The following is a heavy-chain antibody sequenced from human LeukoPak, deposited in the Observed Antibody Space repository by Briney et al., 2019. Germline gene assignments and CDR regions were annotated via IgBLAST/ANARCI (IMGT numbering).Heavy chain of an antibody. J-gene: IGHJ4*02. D-gene: IGHD3-22*01. CDR3: ANLAYDSSGYYLD. V-gene: IGHV3-23*01. CDR2: ISASDGST. Sequence: GGSLRLSCEASGFTFSDYEMNWVRQAPGKGLEWVSAISASDGSTYYADSVKGRFTISRDNSKNTLYLQMNSLRAEDTAVYYCANLAYDSSGYYLDWGQGTLVTVSS. CDR1: GFTFSDYE.